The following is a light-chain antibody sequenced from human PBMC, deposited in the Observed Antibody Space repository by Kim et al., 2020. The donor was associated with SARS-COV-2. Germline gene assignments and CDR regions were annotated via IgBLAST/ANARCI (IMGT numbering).Light chain of an antibody. CDR2: CAS. J-gene: IGKJ2*01. Sequence: LPPGKSPPLSCSASQSVSSIYLALYQQNPGQAPTLLLYCASSRATGIPDVFCGSGSGTVFSLPISSLEPEYFAVYYCQQYCSSPDTFGQENNLDI. CDR3: QQYCSSPDT. CDR1: QSVSSIY. V-gene: IGKV3-20*01.